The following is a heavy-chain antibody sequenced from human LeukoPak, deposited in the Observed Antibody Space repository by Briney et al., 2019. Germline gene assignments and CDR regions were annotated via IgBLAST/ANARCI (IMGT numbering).Heavy chain of an antibody. D-gene: IGHD4-23*01. CDR3: ARVSGGNSYYYYGMDV. CDR1: GGTFSSYA. CDR2: IIPIFGTA. Sequence: GASVKVSCKASGGTFSSYAISWVRQAPGQGLEWMGGIIPIFGTANNAQKFQGRVTITADESTSTAYMELSSLRSEDTAVYYCARVSGGNSYYYYGMDVWGQGTTVTVSS. J-gene: IGHJ6*02. V-gene: IGHV1-69*13.